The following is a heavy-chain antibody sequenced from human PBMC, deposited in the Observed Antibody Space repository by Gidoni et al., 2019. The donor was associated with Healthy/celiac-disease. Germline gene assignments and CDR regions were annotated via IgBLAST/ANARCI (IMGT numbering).Heavy chain of an antibody. Sequence: EVQLVESGGGLVQPGRSLRLSCAASGFTFDDYAMHWVRQAPGKGLEWVSGISWNSGSIGYADYVKGRFTSSRDNAKNSLYLQMNSLRAEDTALYYCAKDRGRPLRLGAFDIWGQGTMVTVSS. D-gene: IGHD5-12*01. J-gene: IGHJ3*02. CDR3: AKDRGRPLRLGAFDI. CDR1: GFTFDDYA. CDR2: ISWNSGSI. V-gene: IGHV3-9*01.